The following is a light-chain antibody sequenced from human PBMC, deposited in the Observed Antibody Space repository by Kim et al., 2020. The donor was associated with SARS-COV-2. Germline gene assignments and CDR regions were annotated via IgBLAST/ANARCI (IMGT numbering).Light chain of an antibody. CDR1: NSNSGKNT. Sequence: GQRDTIACSGSNSNSGKNTVNWYQQPPGTAPKLLIYSNNQRTSGVTDRFSGSKSGTSASLASSGLQSEDEADYYCAAWDDSLNGWVFGGGTQLTVL. V-gene: IGLV1-44*01. CDR3: AAWDDSLNGWV. CDR2: SNN. J-gene: IGLJ3*02.